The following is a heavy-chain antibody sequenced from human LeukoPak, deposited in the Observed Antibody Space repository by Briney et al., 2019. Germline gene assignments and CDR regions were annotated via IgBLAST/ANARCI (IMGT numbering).Heavy chain of an antibody. CDR3: ARAGGSWSPIDAGDGMDV. CDR1: GGSFSGYY. Sequence: SETLSLTCAVYGGSFSGYYWSWIRQPPGKGLEWIGEINHSGSTNYNPSLKSRVTISVDTSKNQFSLKLSSVTAADTAVYYCARAGGSWSPIDAGDGMDVWGQGTTVTVSS. CDR2: INHSGST. J-gene: IGHJ6*02. D-gene: IGHD6-13*01. V-gene: IGHV4-34*01.